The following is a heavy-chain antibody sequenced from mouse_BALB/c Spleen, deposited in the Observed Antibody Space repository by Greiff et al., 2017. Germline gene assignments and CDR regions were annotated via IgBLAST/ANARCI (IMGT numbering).Heavy chain of an antibody. Sequence: EVKLMESGPGLVKPSQSLSLTCTVTGYSITSDYAWNWIRQFPGNKLEWMGYISYSGSTSYNPSLKSRISITRDTSKNQFFLQLNSVTTEDTATYYCAKEVDYYGSSFFDYWGQGTTLTVSS. V-gene: IGHV3-2*02. CDR3: AKEVDYYGSSFFDY. J-gene: IGHJ2*01. D-gene: IGHD1-1*01. CDR1: GYSITSDYA. CDR2: ISYSGST.